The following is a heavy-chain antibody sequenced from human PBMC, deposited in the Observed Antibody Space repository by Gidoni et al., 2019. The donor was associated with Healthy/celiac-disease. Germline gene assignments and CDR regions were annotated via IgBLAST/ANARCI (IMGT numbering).Heavy chain of an antibody. CDR1: GGTFSSYT. CDR3: ARPASYNWNDPRPFDY. V-gene: IGHV1-69*02. J-gene: IGHJ4*02. D-gene: IGHD1-20*01. CDR2: IIPILGIA. Sequence: QVQLVQSGAEVKKPGSSVKVSCKASGGTFSSYTISWVRQAPGQGLEWMGRIIPILGIANYAQKFQGRVTITADKSTSTAYMELSSLRSEDTAVYYCARPASYNWNDPRPFDYWGQGTLVTVSS.